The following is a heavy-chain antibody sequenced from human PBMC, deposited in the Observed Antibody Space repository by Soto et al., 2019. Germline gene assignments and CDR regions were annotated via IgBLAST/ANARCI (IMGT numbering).Heavy chain of an antibody. CDR1: GFTFSSYG. J-gene: IGHJ4*02. V-gene: IGHV3-30*18. CDR3: AKKLTTYAVDPADY. D-gene: IGHD3-3*01. Sequence: PGGSLRLSCVASGFTFSSYGMPWARQAPGKGLEWVAVISDDGNNKYYVGSVKGRFTLSTDNSRNILYLQMNSLTVADTAVYYCAKKLTTYAVDPADYWRQGTQVTVSS. CDR2: ISDDGNNK.